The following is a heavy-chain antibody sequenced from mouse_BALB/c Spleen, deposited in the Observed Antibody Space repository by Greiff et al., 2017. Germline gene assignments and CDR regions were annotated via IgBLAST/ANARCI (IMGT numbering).Heavy chain of an antibody. CDR3: ARGEDGSNTWFAY. D-gene: IGHD1-1*01. Sequence: DVKLVESGGGLVQPGGSRKLSCAASGFTFSSFGMHWVRQAPEKGLEWVAYISSGSSTIYYADTVKGRFTISRDNPKNTLFLQMTSLRSEDTAMYYCARGEDGSNTWFAYWGQGTLVTVSA. CDR2: ISSGSSTI. CDR1: GFTFSSFG. J-gene: IGHJ3*01. V-gene: IGHV5-17*02.